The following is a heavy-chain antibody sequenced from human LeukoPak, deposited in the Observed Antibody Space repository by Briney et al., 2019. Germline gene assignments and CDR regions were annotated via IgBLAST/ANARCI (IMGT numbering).Heavy chain of an antibody. D-gene: IGHD2-15*01. CDR2: INHSGST. V-gene: IGHV4-34*01. CDR1: GFTFSSYS. J-gene: IGHJ4*02. Sequence: GSLRLSCAASGFTFSSYSMNWVRQAPGKGLEWIGEINHSGSTNYNPSLKSRVTISVDKSKNQFSLKLSSVTAADTAVYYCARSYCSGGSCYRGSFGYWGQGTLVTVSS. CDR3: ARSYCSGGSCYRGSFGY.